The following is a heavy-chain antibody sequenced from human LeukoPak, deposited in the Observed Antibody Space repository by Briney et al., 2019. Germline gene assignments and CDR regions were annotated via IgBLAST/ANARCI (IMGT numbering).Heavy chain of an antibody. CDR1: GYTFTGYY. Sequence: ASVKVSCKASGYTFTGYYMHWVRQAPGQGLEWMGWINPNSGGTNYAQKFQGRVTMTRDTSISTAYMELSRLRSDDTAVYYCARPPDDYYGSGSYYDYWGQGTLVTVSS. J-gene: IGHJ4*02. V-gene: IGHV1-2*02. CDR2: INPNSGGT. D-gene: IGHD3-10*01. CDR3: ARPPDDYYGSGSYYDY.